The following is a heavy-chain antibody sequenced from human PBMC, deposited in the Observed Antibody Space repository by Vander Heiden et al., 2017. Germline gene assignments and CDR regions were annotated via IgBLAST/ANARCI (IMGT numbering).Heavy chain of an antibody. CDR1: GFSFNDNY. CDR3: ARVTRGNYLEF. V-gene: IGHV3-72*01. CDR2: IRDKGTDYTT. D-gene: IGHD3-16*02. J-gene: IGHJ4*02. Sequence: EVQLVESGGGLVQHGVSLRLSGTASGFSFNDNYMDWVRQAPGKGLEWVGRIRDKGTDYTTQYAASVEGRFTISRDDSKNSIYLQLNSLKTEDTAVYYCARVTRGNYLEFWGQGTLVTVSS.